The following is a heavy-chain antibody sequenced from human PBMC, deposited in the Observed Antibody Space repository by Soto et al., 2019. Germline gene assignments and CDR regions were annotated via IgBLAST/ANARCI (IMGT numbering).Heavy chain of an antibody. Sequence: GGSLRLSCAASGFTFSSYAMSWVRQAPGKGLEWVSAISGSGGSTYYAASVKGRFTISRDNSKNTLYLQMNSLGAEDTAVYYCAKDRAYCSGGSCYINWFDPWGQGTLVTVSS. CDR2: ISGSGGST. CDR3: AKDRAYCSGGSCYINWFDP. V-gene: IGHV3-23*01. J-gene: IGHJ5*02. D-gene: IGHD2-15*01. CDR1: GFTFSSYA.